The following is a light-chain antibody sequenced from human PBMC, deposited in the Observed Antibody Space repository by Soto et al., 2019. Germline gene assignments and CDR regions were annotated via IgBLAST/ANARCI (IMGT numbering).Light chain of an antibody. CDR1: QSLLNRNGQNC. J-gene: IGKJ4*01. Sequence: DIVMTQSPLSLPVTPGEPASISCRSSQSLLNRNGQNCLGWYLQKPGQSPQLLIHLGSIRASGVPDRFSGSGSGTYFTLTISRVEAEDVGVYYCMQALESPPTFGGGTKVEIK. CDR3: MQALESPPT. CDR2: LGS. V-gene: IGKV2-28*01.